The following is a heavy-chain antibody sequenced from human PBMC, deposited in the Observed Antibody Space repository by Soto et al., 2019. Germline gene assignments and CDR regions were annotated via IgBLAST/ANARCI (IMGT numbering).Heavy chain of an antibody. D-gene: IGHD6-6*01. CDR3: ARRGGVGSSSRYFDL. J-gene: IGHJ2*01. Sequence: ESGGGLVQPGGSLRLSCAASGFTFSSYSMNWVRQAPGKGLEWVSYISSSSSTIYYADSVKGRFTISRDNAKNSLYLQMNSLRDEDTAVYYCARRGGVGSSSRYFDLWGRGTLVTVSS. V-gene: IGHV3-48*02. CDR2: ISSSSSTI. CDR1: GFTFSSYS.